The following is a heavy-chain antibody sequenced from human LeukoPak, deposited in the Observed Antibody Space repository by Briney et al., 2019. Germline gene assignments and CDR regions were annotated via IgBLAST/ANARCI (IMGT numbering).Heavy chain of an antibody. D-gene: IGHD6-13*01. J-gene: IGHJ3*02. CDR2: ISSDGTDN. V-gene: IGHV3-30*03. CDR1: AFTFSSYW. Sequence: GGSLRLSCAASAFTFSSYWMHWVRQAPGKGLEWVAVISSDGTDNHYADSVKGRFTISRDNSKNTLYLQMNSLRPEDTALYYCARPMYTSTWSRSFDIWGQGTMVTVSS. CDR3: ARPMYTSTWSRSFDI.